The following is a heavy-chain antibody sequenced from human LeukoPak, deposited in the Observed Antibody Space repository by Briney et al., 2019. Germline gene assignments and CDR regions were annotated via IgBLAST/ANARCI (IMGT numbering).Heavy chain of an antibody. CDR1: GFTFSSYG. J-gene: IGHJ5*02. V-gene: IGHV3-33*01. D-gene: IGHD2-15*01. CDR2: IWYDGSNK. Sequence: GGSLRLSCAASGFTFSSYGMHWVRQAPGKGLEWVAVIWYDGSNKYYADSVKGRFTISRDNSKNTLYLQMNSLRAEDTAVYYCAREASQCSGGSCSTNWFDPWGQGTLVTVSS. CDR3: AREASQCSGGSCSTNWFDP.